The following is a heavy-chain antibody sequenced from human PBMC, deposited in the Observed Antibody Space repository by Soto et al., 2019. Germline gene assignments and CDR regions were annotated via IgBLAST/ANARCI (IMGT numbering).Heavy chain of an antibody. V-gene: IGHV3-23*01. Sequence: EVQLLESGGGLVQPGGSLRLSCAASAFTFSSYVMSWVRQAPGKGLEWVSAISGSGGSTYYADSVKGRFTISRDNTKNTLYLQMNSLRVEDTAVYYCAKDETAYSSGWAIDYWGQGTLVTVSS. D-gene: IGHD6-19*01. CDR2: ISGSGGST. CDR1: AFTFSSYV. J-gene: IGHJ4*02. CDR3: AKDETAYSSGWAIDY.